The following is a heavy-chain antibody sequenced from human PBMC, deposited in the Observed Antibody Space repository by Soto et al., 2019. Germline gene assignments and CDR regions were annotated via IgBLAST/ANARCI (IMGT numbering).Heavy chain of an antibody. V-gene: IGHV1-2*02. CDR3: ARDTYANFDY. Sequence: ASVKVSCKASGYTFTAYYMHWVRRAPGQGLEWMGWVNPGNGTTSFARKFQGRVTMTRDTSISTAYMELSGLRSDDTAMYYCARDTYANFDYWGQGTLVTVSS. D-gene: IGHD2-8*01. J-gene: IGHJ4*02. CDR1: GYTFTAYY. CDR2: VNPGNGTT.